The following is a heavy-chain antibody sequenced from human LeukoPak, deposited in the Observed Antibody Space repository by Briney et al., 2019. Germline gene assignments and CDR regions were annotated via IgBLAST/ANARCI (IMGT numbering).Heavy chain of an antibody. CDR3: ARDEGAVYYYDSSGYLYY. CDR1: GYTFTSYG. CDR2: ISAYNGNT. D-gene: IGHD3-22*01. V-gene: IGHV1-18*01. Sequence: GSVKVSCKASGYTFTSYGISWVRQAPGQGLEWMGWISAYNGNTNYAQKLQGRVTMTTDTSTSTAYMELRSLRPDDTAVCYCARDEGAVYYYDSSGYLYYWGQGTLVTVSS. J-gene: IGHJ4*02.